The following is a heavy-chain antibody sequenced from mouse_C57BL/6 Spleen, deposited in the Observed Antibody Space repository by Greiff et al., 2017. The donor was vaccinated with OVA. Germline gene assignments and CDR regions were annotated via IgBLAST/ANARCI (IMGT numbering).Heavy chain of an antibody. CDR1: GYTFTSYW. D-gene: IGHD1-1*01. J-gene: IGHJ1*03. V-gene: IGHV1-64*01. Sequence: QVQLKESGAELVKPGASVKLSCKASGYTFTSYWMHWVKQRPGQGLEWIGMIHPNSGSTNYNEKFKSKATLTVDKSSSTAYMQLSSLTSEDSAVYYCANYANWYFDVWGTGTTVTVSS. CDR2: IHPNSGST. CDR3: ANYANWYFDV.